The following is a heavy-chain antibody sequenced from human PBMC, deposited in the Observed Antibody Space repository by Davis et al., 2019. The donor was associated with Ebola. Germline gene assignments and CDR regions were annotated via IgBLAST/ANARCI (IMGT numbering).Heavy chain of an antibody. V-gene: IGHV3-53*01. CDR2: VYSGGST. Sequence: GGSLRLSCAVSGFIISDNYMSWVRQAPGKGLEWVSTVYSGGSTYYTDSVKGRFTISRDNSKNTVFLQMNSLRAGDTAVYYCASTTQMDYWGQGTLVTVSS. D-gene: IGHD2/OR15-2a*01. CDR3: ASTTQMDY. CDR1: GFIISDNY. J-gene: IGHJ4*02.